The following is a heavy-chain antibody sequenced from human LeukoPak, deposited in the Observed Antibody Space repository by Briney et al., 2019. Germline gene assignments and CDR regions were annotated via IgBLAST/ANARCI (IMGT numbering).Heavy chain of an antibody. CDR3: ARISSYDSSAYPPGN. J-gene: IGHJ4*02. CDR1: GGTFSNYA. V-gene: IGHV1-69*05. Sequence: ASVKVSCKASGGTFSNYAISWVRQAPGQGLEWMGGIIPIFVTADYPQKFQGRVTITTDESTSTTYMELSSLRSEDAAVYYCARISSYDSSAYPPGNWGQGTLVTVSS. CDR2: IIPIFVTA. D-gene: IGHD3-22*01.